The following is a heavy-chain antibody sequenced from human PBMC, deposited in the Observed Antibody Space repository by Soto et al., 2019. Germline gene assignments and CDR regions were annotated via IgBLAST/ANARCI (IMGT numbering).Heavy chain of an antibody. CDR2: ISYDGSNK. Sequence: GGSLRLSCAASGFTFSSYAMHWVRQAPGKGLEWVAVISYDGSNKYYADSVKGRFTISRDNSKNTLYLQMNSLRAEDTAVYYCARAMSRAAAGCLAYWGQGTLVTVSS. V-gene: IGHV3-30-3*01. J-gene: IGHJ4*02. CDR3: ARAMSRAAAGCLAY. CDR1: GFTFSSYA. D-gene: IGHD6-13*01.